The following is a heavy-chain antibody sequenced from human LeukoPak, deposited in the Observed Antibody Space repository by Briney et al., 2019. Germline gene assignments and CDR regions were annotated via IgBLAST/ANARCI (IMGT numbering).Heavy chain of an antibody. V-gene: IGHV3-74*01. CDR2: INSDGSST. CDR1: GFTLSSYW. CDR3: ARGSYYSFSDC. Sequence: GGSLRLSCAASGFTLSSYWMHWVRQPPGKGLVWVSRINSDGSSTSYADSVKGRFTVSRDNAKNTLYLQMSSLGDEDTAVYFCARGSYYSFSDCWGQGTMVTVSS. J-gene: IGHJ4*02. D-gene: IGHD1-26*01.